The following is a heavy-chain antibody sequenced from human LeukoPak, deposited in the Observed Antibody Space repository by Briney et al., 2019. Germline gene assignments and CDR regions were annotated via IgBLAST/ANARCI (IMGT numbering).Heavy chain of an antibody. CDR2: IHYNGRT. V-gene: IGHV4-59*01. D-gene: IGHD2-15*01. CDR1: GGSMYDYY. CDR3: ARVRLSGVIDY. Sequence: PSETLSLICSLSGGSMYDYYWSWLRQPPVKGLEWIGHIHYNGRTNYNPPLESPATISIDMSKNQFSLNLSSVTAADTAVYYCARVRLSGVIDYWGQGTLVTVSS. J-gene: IGHJ4*02.